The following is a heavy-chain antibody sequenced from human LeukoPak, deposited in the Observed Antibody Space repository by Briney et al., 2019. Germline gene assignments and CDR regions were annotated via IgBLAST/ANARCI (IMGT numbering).Heavy chain of an antibody. J-gene: IGHJ4*02. V-gene: IGHV1-69*13. Sequence: SVKVSCKASGGTFSSYAISWVRQAPGQGLEWMGGIIPIFGTANYAQKFQGRVTITADESTSTAYMELSSLRSEDTAVYYCARGNSSSWYGGAFDYWGQGTLVTVSS. D-gene: IGHD6-13*01. CDR1: GGTFSSYA. CDR3: ARGNSSSWYGGAFDY. CDR2: IIPIFGTA.